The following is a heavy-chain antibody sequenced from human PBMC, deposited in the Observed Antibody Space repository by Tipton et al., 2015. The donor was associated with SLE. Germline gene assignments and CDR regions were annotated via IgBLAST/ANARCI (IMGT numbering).Heavy chain of an antibody. J-gene: IGHJ4*02. CDR1: GDSISNSYF. CDR2: IYHSGTT. Sequence: TLSLTCTVSGDSISNSYFWGWIRQSPGKGLEWIGNIYHSGTTYYNPSLESRVTISVDTSQNQVSLKLTSVTAADTAVYYCARPLIGGSSVFFDSWGQGTLVAVSS. V-gene: IGHV4-38-2*02. D-gene: IGHD2-15*01. CDR3: ARPLIGGSSVFFDS.